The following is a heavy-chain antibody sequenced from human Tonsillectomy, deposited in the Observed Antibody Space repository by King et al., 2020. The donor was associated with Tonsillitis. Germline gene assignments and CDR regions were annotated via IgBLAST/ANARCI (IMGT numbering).Heavy chain of an antibody. J-gene: IGHJ1*01. D-gene: IGHD4-17*01. CDR3: AKGVTTVTTYFQH. V-gene: IGHV3-30*18. CDR1: GFTFISYA. Sequence: VQLVESGGGVVQPGRSLRLSCAASGFTFISYAMHWFRQGPGKGLEWVAVISYYGNSKYFADSVKGRFTISRDNSKNTLYLQMTSLRAEDTAVYYCAKGVTTVTTYFQHWGQGTLVTVSS. CDR2: ISYYGNSK.